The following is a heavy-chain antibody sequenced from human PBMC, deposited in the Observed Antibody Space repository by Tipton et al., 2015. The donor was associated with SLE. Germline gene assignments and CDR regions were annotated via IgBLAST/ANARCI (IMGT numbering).Heavy chain of an antibody. CDR1: GFTVSTNY. CDR3: VPLGYCSGGTCPTFDY. CDR2: ISATDDST. D-gene: IGHD2-15*01. J-gene: IGHJ4*02. V-gene: IGHV3-23*01. Sequence: SLRLSCAASGFTVSTNYMSWVRQAPGKGLEWVSTISATDDSTYYADSVKGRFTISRDNSKNTLYLQMDSLRGDDTAIYYCVPLGYCSGGTCPTFDYWGQGTLVTVSS.